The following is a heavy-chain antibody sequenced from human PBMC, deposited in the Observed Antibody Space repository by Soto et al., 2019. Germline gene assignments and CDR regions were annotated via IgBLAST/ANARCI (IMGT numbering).Heavy chain of an antibody. D-gene: IGHD1-1*01. CDR1: GGSINNHY. CDR3: ARVHLNPKLEFDY. Sequence: XXTLSLPFTVSGGSINNHYWGWILQPPGKGLEWLGYVYYNGITNYNPSLKSRVTISVDTSKNQFSLKLSSVTAADTAVYYCARVHLNPKLEFDYWGQGTLVTVSS. V-gene: IGHV4-59*11. J-gene: IGHJ4*02. CDR2: VYYNGIT.